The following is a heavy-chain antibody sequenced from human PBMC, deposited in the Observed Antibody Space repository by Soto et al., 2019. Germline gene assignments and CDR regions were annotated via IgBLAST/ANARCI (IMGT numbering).Heavy chain of an antibody. CDR1: GGSFSGYY. V-gene: IGHV4-34*01. CDR2: INHSGST. CDR3: ARGPLQRSMVRGVVFYGMDV. Sequence: PSETLSLTCAVYGGSFSGYYWSWIRQPPGKGLEWIGEINHSGSTNYNPSLKSRVTISVDTSKNQFSLKLSSVTAADTAVYYCARGPLQRSMVRGVVFYGMDVWGQGTTVT. J-gene: IGHJ6*02. D-gene: IGHD3-10*01.